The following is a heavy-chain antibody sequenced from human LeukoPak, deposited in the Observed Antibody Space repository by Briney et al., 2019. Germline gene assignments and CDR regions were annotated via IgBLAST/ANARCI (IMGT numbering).Heavy chain of an antibody. V-gene: IGHV3-30*02. CDR2: IQYDGTNK. CDR1: GFTFTTYD. J-gene: IGHJ4*02. Sequence: GGSLRLSCAASGFTFTTYDMHWVRQAPGQGLEWVAFIQYDGTNKYYADSVKGRFTISRENSKNTLYLQMNSLSTEDTAVYYCAKDYIAGSFDYWGQGTLVTVSS. CDR3: AKDYIAGSFDY. D-gene: IGHD1-26*01.